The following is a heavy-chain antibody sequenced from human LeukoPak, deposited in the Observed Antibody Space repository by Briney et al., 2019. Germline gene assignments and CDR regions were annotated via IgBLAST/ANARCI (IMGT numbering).Heavy chain of an antibody. V-gene: IGHV3-7*05. CDR1: GFTFSSVW. CDR2: IKDDGSDK. J-gene: IGHJ4*02. Sequence: RTGGSLRLSCAASGFTFSSVWMSWVRQAPGKGLEWVANIKDDGSDKYYVDSVKGRFTISRDNAVNSLYLQMNVLRAEDTAFYYCATSETVRGTFSYRGQGTLVTVSS. D-gene: IGHD3-10*01. CDR3: ATSETVRGTFSY.